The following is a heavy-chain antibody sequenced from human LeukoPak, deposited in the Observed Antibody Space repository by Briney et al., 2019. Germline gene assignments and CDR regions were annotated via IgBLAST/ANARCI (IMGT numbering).Heavy chain of an antibody. CDR1: GYTFTGYY. Sequence: GASVNVSCKASGYTFTGYYMHWVRQAPGQGLEWMGWINPNSGGTNYAQKFQGRVTMTRDTSISTAYMELSRLRSDDTAVYYCARDCSGGSCYSRWDYWGQGTLVTVSS. D-gene: IGHD2-15*01. CDR3: ARDCSGGSCYSRWDY. V-gene: IGHV1-2*02. CDR2: INPNSGGT. J-gene: IGHJ4*02.